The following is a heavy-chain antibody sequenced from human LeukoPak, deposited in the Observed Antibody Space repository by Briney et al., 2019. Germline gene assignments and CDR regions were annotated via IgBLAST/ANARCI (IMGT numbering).Heavy chain of an antibody. J-gene: IGHJ4*02. CDR2: IFSGGTT. D-gene: IGHD5-18*01. CDR1: GFTVSSNY. CDR3: ARGVLGYSYGFDY. Sequence: GGSLRLSCAASGFTVSSNYMSWVRQAPGKGLEWVSVIFSGGTTYYADSVKGRCTISRHNSENTLYLQMNSLRGEDTAVYYCARGVLGYSYGFDYWGQGTLVTVSS. V-gene: IGHV3-53*04.